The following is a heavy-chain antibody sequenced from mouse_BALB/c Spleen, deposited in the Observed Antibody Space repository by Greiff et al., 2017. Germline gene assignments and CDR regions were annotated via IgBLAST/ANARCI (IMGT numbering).Heavy chain of an antibody. CDR1: GYTFTSYW. D-gene: IGHD2-4*01. CDR2: IDPSDSYT. CDR3: TRAGYDYEKCAY. J-gene: IGHJ3*01. V-gene: IGHV1S127*01. Sequence: QVQLQQPGAELVKPGASVKMSCKASGYTFTSYWMHWVKQRPGQGLEWIGVIDPSDSYTSYNQKFKGKATLTVDTSSSTAYMQLSSLTSEDSAVYYCTRAGYDYEKCAYWGEESLVTVSA.